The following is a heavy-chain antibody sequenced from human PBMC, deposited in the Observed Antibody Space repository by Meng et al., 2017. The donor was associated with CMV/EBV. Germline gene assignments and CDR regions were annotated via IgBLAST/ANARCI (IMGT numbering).Heavy chain of an antibody. CDR2: ISGNSGSI. Sequence: SLKISCAASGFTFDDYAMHWVRQAPGKGLEWVSGISGNSGSIGYADSVKGRFTISRDNAKNSLYLQMNSLRAEDTALYYCAKGTGLSGDYYYGMDVWGQGTTVTVSS. V-gene: IGHV3-9*01. CDR3: AKGTGLSGDYYYGMDV. D-gene: IGHD3-16*02. J-gene: IGHJ6*02. CDR1: GFTFDDYA.